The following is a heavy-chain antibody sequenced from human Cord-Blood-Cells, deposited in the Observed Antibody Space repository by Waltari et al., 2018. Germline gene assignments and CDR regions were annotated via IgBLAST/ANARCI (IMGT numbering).Heavy chain of an antibody. Sequence: QVQLVASGGGVVQPGRSLSLSCAASGFTFSRYALHWVRQAPGKGLEWVAVISYDGSNKYYADSVKGRFTISRDNSKNTLYLQMNSLRAEDTAVYYCARDKGIDYWGQGTLVTVSS. CDR2: ISYDGSNK. J-gene: IGHJ4*02. CDR3: ARDKGIDY. CDR1: GFTFSRYA. V-gene: IGHV3-30*04.